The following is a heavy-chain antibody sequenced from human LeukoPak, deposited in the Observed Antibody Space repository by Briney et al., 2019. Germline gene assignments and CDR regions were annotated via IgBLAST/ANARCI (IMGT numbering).Heavy chain of an antibody. CDR2: IYPGDFNT. D-gene: IGHD6-13*01. CDR1: GYSFTSYW. J-gene: IGHJ4*02. CDR3: ARFGSSWHEGDR. Sequence: GESLKISCKGSGYSFTSYWIGWVRQMPGKGLEWMGIIYPGDFNTRYSPSFQGQVTISADKSVSTAYLQWSSLKASDTAMYYCARFGSSWHEGDRWGQETLVTVSS. V-gene: IGHV5-51*01.